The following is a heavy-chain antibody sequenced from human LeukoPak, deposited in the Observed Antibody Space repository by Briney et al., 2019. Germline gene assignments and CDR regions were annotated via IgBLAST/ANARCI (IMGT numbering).Heavy chain of an antibody. CDR2: TYYRSKWYG. CDR1: GDSVSTNIAA. D-gene: IGHD6-19*01. CDR3: ARGGSAWSHSFDY. Sequence: SQTLSLTCAISGDSVSTNIAAWNWIRQSPSRGLEWLGRTYYRSKWYGDSALSVKSRISVNADASKNQVSLKLSSVTAADTAVYYCARGGSAWSHSFDYWGQGTLVTVSS. J-gene: IGHJ4*02. V-gene: IGHV6-1*01.